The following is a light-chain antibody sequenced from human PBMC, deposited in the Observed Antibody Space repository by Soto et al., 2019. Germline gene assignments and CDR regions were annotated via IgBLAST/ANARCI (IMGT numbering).Light chain of an antibody. J-gene: IGKJ1*01. Sequence: DIQMTQSPSTLSASVGDRVTITCRASQSISSWLAWYQQKPGKAPKLLIYKASSLESGVPSRFSGSGSGTEFTLIISSLQPHDFATYYCQQYNSFPTFGQGTMVEI. CDR3: QQYNSFPT. CDR2: KAS. CDR1: QSISSW. V-gene: IGKV1-5*03.